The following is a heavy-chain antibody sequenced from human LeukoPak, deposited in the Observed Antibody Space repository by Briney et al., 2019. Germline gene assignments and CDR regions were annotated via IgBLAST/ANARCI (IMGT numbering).Heavy chain of an antibody. V-gene: IGHV3-21*01. Sequence: PGGSLRLSCAASGFTFSSYSMNWVRQAPGKGLEWVSSISSSSSYIYYADSVKGRFTISRDNAKNSLYLQMNSLRAEDTAVYYCARLLTVAGTLEDDYWGQGTLVTVSS. CDR3: ARLLTVAGTLEDDY. J-gene: IGHJ4*02. CDR2: ISSSSSYI. CDR1: GFTFSSYS. D-gene: IGHD6-19*01.